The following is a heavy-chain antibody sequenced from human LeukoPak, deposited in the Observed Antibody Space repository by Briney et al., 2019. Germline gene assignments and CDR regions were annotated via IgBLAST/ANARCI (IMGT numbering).Heavy chain of an antibody. Sequence: GGSLRLSCAASGFTFSSYWMHWVRQSPGKGLVWVSRINRDGRSTSYADPVKGRFTISRDNAKNTLYLQMNSLRVEDTAVYYCARLDIVVVPSASSWFDPWGQGTLVTVSS. V-gene: IGHV3-74*01. CDR1: GFTFSSYW. CDR2: INRDGRST. CDR3: ARLDIVVVPSASSWFDP. J-gene: IGHJ5*02. D-gene: IGHD2-2*01.